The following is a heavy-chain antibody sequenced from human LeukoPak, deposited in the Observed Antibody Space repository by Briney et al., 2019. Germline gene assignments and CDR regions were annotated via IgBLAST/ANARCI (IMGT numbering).Heavy chain of an antibody. V-gene: IGHV3-64*01. CDR3: ARVVVPAAKAPYYYYYYMDV. D-gene: IGHD2-2*01. CDR2: ISSNGGST. CDR1: GGSISSYY. J-gene: IGHJ6*03. Sequence: PSETLSLTCTVSGGSISSYYWSWIRQPPGKGLEYVSAISSNGGSTYYANSVKGRFTISRDNSKNTLYLQMGSLRAEDMAVYYCARVVVPAAKAPYYYYYYMDVWGKGTTVTVSS.